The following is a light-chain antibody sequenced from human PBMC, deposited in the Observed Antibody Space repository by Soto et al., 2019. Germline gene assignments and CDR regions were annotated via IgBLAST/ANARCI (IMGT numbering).Light chain of an antibody. CDR2: DAS. CDR1: QRVTTS. Sequence: EIVLTQSPATLSLSPGERAPFSSRASQRVTTSLAWYQQKPGQAPRLLIYDASNRATGIPARFSGSGSGTDFTLTVSSLEPEDFAVYYCQQRSNWPPIITFGGGTRVEIK. J-gene: IGKJ4*01. V-gene: IGKV3-11*01. CDR3: QQRSNWPPIIT.